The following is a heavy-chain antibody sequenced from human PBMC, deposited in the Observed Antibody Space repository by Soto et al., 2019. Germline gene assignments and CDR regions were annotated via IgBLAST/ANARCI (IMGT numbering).Heavy chain of an antibody. V-gene: IGHV1-69*13. CDR1: GGTFNKFA. Sequence: ASVKVSGKASGGTFNKFAFSWVRQAPGQGFEWMGGIIPVFRSANYAQRFRGRITITADEYTSTVYLYLNDLRSDDTAVYYCARRYCASDNCPLFYYFVDLWGLGTTVTVSS. D-gene: IGHD2-21*02. CDR2: IIPVFRSA. CDR3: ARRYCASDNCPLFYYFVDL. J-gene: IGHJ6*02.